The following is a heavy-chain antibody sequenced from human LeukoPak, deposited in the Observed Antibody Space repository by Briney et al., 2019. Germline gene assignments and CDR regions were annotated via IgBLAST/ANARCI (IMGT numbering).Heavy chain of an antibody. CDR2: MSPKSGNT. CDR1: GHTFTSHD. Sequence: GPSVKVSCRASGHTFTSHDINWVRQSTGLGLKWLRWMSPKSGNTGYAQKFQGRVTMTRDTSISTAYMELSSLRFDDTAVYFCTREKDCADGICYEDWGQGTLVTVSS. CDR3: TREKDCADGICYED. J-gene: IGHJ4*02. V-gene: IGHV1-8*01. D-gene: IGHD2-8*01.